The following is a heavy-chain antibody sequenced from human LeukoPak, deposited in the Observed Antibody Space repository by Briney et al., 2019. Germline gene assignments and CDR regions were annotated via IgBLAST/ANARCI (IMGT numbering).Heavy chain of an antibody. CDR1: GASISGYY. D-gene: IGHD3-10*01. Sequence: SETLSLTCSVSGASISGYYWTWIRQPPGKGLEWIGYIFYSGRTNYTPSLKSRVTISIDTSKNQFSLKLRSVTAADTAVYYCARALVGTPRGDDAFDIWGQGTTVTVSS. CDR2: IFYSGRT. J-gene: IGHJ3*02. CDR3: ARALVGTPRGDDAFDI. V-gene: IGHV4-59*01.